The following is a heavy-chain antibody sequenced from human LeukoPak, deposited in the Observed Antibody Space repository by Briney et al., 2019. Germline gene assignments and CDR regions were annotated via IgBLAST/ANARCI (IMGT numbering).Heavy chain of an antibody. D-gene: IGHD3-10*01. CDR1: GGTFSSYA. CDR2: IIPILGIA. CDR3: ARDLTTMVRGQVNPDIDY. V-gene: IGHV1-69*04. J-gene: IGHJ4*02. Sequence: ASVKVSCKASGGTFSSYAISWVRQAPGQGLEWMGRIIPILGIANYAQKFQGRVTITADKSTSTAYTELSSLRSEDTAVYYCARDLTTMVRGQVNPDIDYWGQGTLVTVSS.